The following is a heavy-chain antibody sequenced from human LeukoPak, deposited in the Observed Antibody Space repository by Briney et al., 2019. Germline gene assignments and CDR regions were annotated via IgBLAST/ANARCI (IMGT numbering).Heavy chain of an antibody. V-gene: IGHV1-69*04. J-gene: IGHJ4*02. CDR2: IIPILGIA. D-gene: IGHD1-26*01. Sequence: SVKVSCKASGGTFSSYAISWVRQALGQGLEWMGRIIPILGIANYAQKFQGRVTITADKSTSTAYMELSSLRSEDTAVYYCTRAGTWYSGSPLDYWGQGTLVTVSS. CDR1: GGTFSSYA. CDR3: TRAGTWYSGSPLDY.